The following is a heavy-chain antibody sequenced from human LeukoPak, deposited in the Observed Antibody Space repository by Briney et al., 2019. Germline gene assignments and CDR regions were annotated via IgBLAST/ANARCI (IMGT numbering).Heavy chain of an antibody. CDR1: GGSISSNPYY. CDR3: ARHNRPDDLRYFDY. CDR2: MYYGGTT. V-gene: IGHV4-39*01. J-gene: IGHJ4*02. D-gene: IGHD3/OR15-3a*01. Sequence: SETLSLTCTVSGGSISSNPYYWGWIRQPPGKGLEWIGSMYYGGTTYYNPSLKSRVTISMDTSKNQFSLRLNSVTAADTAVHYCARHNRPDDLRYFDYWGPGTLVTVSS.